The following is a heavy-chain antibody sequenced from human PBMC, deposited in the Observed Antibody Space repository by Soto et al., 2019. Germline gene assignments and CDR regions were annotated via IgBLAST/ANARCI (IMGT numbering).Heavy chain of an antibody. CDR3: AISYYYDKNLDY. Sequence: AGGSLRLSCAASGFTFSSFTMNWVRQAPGKGLEWVSYISSSSTIYYADSVKGRFTISRDNAKNSLYLQMNSLRDEDTAVYYCAISYYYDKNLDYWGQGTLVTVSS. V-gene: IGHV3-48*02. CDR1: GFTFSSFT. D-gene: IGHD3-22*01. CDR2: ISSSSTI. J-gene: IGHJ4*02.